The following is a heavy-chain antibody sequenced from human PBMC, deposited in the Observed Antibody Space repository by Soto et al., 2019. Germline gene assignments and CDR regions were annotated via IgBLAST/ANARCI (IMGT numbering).Heavy chain of an antibody. Sequence: PSETLSLTCTVSGGSISSYYWSWIRQPPGKGLEWIGHIYYSGSTNYNPSLKSRVTISVDTSKNQFSPKLSSVTAADTAVYYCAREGAARGYYYYGMDVWGQGTTVTVSS. CDR3: AREGAARGYYYYGMDV. J-gene: IGHJ6*02. CDR1: GGSISSYY. CDR2: IYYSGST. V-gene: IGHV4-59*01. D-gene: IGHD3-16*01.